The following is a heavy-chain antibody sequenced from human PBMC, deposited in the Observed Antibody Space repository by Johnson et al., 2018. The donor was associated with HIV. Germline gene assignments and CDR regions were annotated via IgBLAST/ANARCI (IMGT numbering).Heavy chain of an antibody. Sequence: QVQLVESGGGVVQPGRSLRLSCAASGFTFSSYPMHWVRQAPGKGLQWVAVISYDGSNKYFADSVKGRFTISRDNSKNTVYLQMNSLRPYDTAVYYCAGGGGCGGDTCAGYDPFDLWGQGTLVTVSS. J-gene: IGHJ3*01. V-gene: IGHV3-30*04. CDR2: ISYDGSNK. CDR3: AGGGGCGGDTCAGYDPFDL. D-gene: IGHD2-21*01. CDR1: GFTFSSYP.